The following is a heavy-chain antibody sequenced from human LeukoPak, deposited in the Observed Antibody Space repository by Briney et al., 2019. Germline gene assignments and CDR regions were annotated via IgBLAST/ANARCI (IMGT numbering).Heavy chain of an antibody. D-gene: IGHD3-22*01. CDR1: GGSISRYY. CDR3: ARISRHYDRSGYYQPSSYFDY. Sequence: PSETLSLTCTVSGGSISRYYWSWIRQPPGKGLEWIGYIYYSGNTNYNPSLKSRVTISVDTSKNQFSLRLSSVTAADTAVYYCARISRHYDRSGYYQPSSYFDYWGQGTLPTVSS. J-gene: IGHJ4*02. V-gene: IGHV4-59*01. CDR2: IYYSGNT.